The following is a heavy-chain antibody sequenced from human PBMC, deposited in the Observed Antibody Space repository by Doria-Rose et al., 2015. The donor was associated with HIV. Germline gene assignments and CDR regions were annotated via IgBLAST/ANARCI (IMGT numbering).Heavy chain of an antibody. CDR2: IFSDDKR. D-gene: IGHD6-13*01. CDR3: ARIKSSRWYHKYYLDF. Sequence: SGPVLVKPTETLTLTCTVSGVSLSSPGMGVSWIRQPPGKALEWLANIFSDDKRSYKTSLKSRLTISRGTYKSQVVLTMTDMDPVDTATYYCARIKSSRWYHKYYLDFWGQGTLVIVSA. CDR1: GVSLSSPGMG. J-gene: IGHJ4*02. V-gene: IGHV2-26*01.